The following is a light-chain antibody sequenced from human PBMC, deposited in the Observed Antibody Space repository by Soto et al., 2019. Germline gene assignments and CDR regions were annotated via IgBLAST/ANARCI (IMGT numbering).Light chain of an antibody. CDR1: SSDVGGYNY. Sequence: QSVLTQPPSASGSPGQSVTISCTGTSSDVGGYNYVSWYQQHPGKAPKLMIFEVSKRPSGVPDRFSGSKSGNTASLTVSGLQAEDEADYYCSSYAASNSVVFGGGTKLTVL. CDR2: EVS. V-gene: IGLV2-8*01. CDR3: SSYAASNSVV. J-gene: IGLJ2*01.